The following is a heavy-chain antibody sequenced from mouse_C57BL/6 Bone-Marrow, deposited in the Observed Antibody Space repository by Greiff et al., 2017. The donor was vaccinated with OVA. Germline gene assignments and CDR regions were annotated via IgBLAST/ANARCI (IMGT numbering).Heavy chain of an antibody. J-gene: IGHJ4*01. V-gene: IGHV3-6*01. D-gene: IGHD1-1*01. Sequence: ESGPGLVKPSQSLSLTCSVTGYSITSGYYWNWIRQFPGNKLEWMGYISYDGSNNYNPSLKNRISITRDTSKNQFFLKLNSVTTEDTATYYCAREGVYYGSSLYAMDYWGQGTSVTVSS. CDR1: GYSITSGYY. CDR2: ISYDGSN. CDR3: AREGVYYGSSLYAMDY.